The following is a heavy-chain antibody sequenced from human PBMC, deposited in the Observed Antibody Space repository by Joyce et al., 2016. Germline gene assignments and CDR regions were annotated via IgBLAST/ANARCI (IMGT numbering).Heavy chain of an antibody. CDR1: GYAFTGYY. CDR2: INPNSGGT. J-gene: IGHJ6*02. Sequence: QVQLVQSGAEVKKPGASVKVSCKASGYAFTGYYIHWVRQAPGQGLEWMGWINPNSGGTNYAQKFQGRVTMTRETSISTAYMELTRLRSDDTAVYYCARDDPVVIGTYYYFGMDVWGQGTTVTVSS. D-gene: IGHD3-22*01. CDR3: ARDDPVVIGTYYYFGMDV. V-gene: IGHV1-2*02.